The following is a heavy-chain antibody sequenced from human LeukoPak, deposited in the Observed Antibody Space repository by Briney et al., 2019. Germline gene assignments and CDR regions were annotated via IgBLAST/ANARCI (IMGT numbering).Heavy chain of an antibody. J-gene: IGHJ4*02. CDR3: ASQPSSSSSGSFDY. CDR1: GYTFTSYG. D-gene: IGHD6-6*01. V-gene: IGHV1-18*01. Sequence: GASVKVSCKASGYTFTSYGISWVRQAPGQGLEWMGWISAYNGNTNYAQKLQGRVTMTTDTSTSTAYMELRSLRSDDTAVYYCASQPSSSSSGSFDYWGQGTLVTVSS. CDR2: ISAYNGNT.